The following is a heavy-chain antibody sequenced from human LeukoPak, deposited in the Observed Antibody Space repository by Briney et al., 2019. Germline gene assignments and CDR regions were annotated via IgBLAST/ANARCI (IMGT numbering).Heavy chain of an antibody. D-gene: IGHD5-24*01. J-gene: IGHJ4*02. V-gene: IGHV1-46*01. CDR3: ARAGVEMATTFFDY. CDR1: GYTFTSYY. Sequence: ASVKVSCKAYGYTFTSYYMHWVRQAPGQGLEWMGIINPSGGSTSYAQKFQSRVTMTRDISTSTVYMELSSLRSEDTAVYYCARAGVEMATTFFDYWGQGTLVTVSS. CDR2: INPSGGST.